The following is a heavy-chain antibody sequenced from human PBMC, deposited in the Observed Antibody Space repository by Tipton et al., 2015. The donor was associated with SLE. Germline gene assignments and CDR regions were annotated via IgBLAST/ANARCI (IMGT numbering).Heavy chain of an antibody. J-gene: IGHJ4*02. CDR3: ARLSLWSIADY. CDR2: INHSGST. D-gene: IGHD6-6*01. CDR1: GGSFSGYY. Sequence: TLSLTCAVYGGSFSGYYWSWIRQPPGKGLEWIGEINHSGSTNYNPSLKSRVTISVDTSKNQFSLKLSSVTAADTAVYYCARLSLWSIADYWGLGTLVTVSS. V-gene: IGHV4-34*01.